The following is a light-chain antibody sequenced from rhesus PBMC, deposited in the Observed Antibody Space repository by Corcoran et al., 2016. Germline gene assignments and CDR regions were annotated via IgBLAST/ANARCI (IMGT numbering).Light chain of an antibody. J-gene: IGKJ2*01. CDR1: QGISIV. CDR2: KAA. V-gene: IGKV1-22*01. Sequence: DIQMTQSPSFLSASVGDTVTITCRASQGISIVSAWYQQKPGNAPKLLIYKAASLQSGVPSRFSGCGSWTDFTLPLSRLQSEDFATYYCQQYSSRPYSFGQGTKVEIK. CDR3: QQYSSRPYS.